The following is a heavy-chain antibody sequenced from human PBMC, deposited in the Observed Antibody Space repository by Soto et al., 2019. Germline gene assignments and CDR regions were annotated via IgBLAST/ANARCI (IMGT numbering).Heavy chain of an antibody. V-gene: IGHV3-30*18. Sequence: QVQLVESGGGVVQPGRSLRLSCAASGFTFSSYGMHWVRQAPGKGLEWVAVISYDGSNKYYADSVKGRFTISRDNSKNTLYLQMNSVRAEDTAVYYCAKGQHCSSTSCYFYYYGMDVWGQGTTVTVSS. J-gene: IGHJ6*02. CDR1: GFTFSSYG. CDR2: ISYDGSNK. D-gene: IGHD2-2*01. CDR3: AKGQHCSSTSCYFYYYGMDV.